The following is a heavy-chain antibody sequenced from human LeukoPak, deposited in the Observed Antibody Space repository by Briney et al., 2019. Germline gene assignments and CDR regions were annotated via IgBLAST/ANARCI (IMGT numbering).Heavy chain of an antibody. J-gene: IGHJ4*02. CDR3: ARGGYYDSSGYYYFDY. V-gene: IGHV3-7*01. Sequence: PGGSLRLSCAASGFTFSDYWMSWVRQTPGKGLEWVANIKLDGSEEYYVDSVKGRFTISRDNAKNSLYLQMNSLRAEDTAVYYCARGGYYDSSGYYYFDYWGQGTLATVSS. D-gene: IGHD3-22*01. CDR1: GFTFSDYW. CDR2: IKLDGSEE.